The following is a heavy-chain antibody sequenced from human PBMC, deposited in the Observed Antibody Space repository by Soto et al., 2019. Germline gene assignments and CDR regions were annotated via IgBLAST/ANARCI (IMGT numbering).Heavy chain of an antibody. CDR2: FDPEDGET. CDR3: ATLFRFLGYCSGGSCLSNAFDI. D-gene: IGHD2-15*01. J-gene: IGHJ3*02. CDR1: GYTLTELS. V-gene: IGHV1-24*01. Sequence: ASVKVSCKVSGYTLTELSMHWVRQAPGKGLEWMGGFDPEDGETIYAQKFQGRVTMTEDTSTDTAYMELSSLRSEDTALYYCATLFRFLGYCSGGSCLSNAFDIWGQGTMVTVS.